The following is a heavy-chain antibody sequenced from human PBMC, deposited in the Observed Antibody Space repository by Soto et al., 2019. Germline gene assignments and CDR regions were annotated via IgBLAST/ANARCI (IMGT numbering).Heavy chain of an antibody. Sequence: EVQLVESGGGLVQPGGSPRLSCAASGFTLSGYDIHWVRQATGKGLEWVSGIGCAGDTYYEDSVKGRFTISRENAKNSLYLQRNSLRVGDTAVYYCTRKTPTTGMAVWGHGTTVTVSS. CDR3: TRKTPTTGMAV. V-gene: IGHV3-13*01. CDR2: IGCAGDT. J-gene: IGHJ6*02. CDR1: GFTLSGYD. D-gene: IGHD1-1*01.